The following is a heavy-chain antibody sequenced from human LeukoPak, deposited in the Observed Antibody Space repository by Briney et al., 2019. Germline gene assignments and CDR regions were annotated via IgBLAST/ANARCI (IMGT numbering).Heavy chain of an antibody. CDR1: GFTFTSSA. V-gene: IGHV1-58*01. J-gene: IGHJ4*02. CDR3: ATQESYSSGWLN. Sequence: SVKVSCKASGFTFTSSAVQWVRQARGQRLEWIGWIVVGSGNTNYAQKFQERVTITRDISTSTAYMELSSLRSEDTAVYYCATQESYSSGWLNWGQGTLVTVSS. CDR2: IVVGSGNT. D-gene: IGHD6-19*01.